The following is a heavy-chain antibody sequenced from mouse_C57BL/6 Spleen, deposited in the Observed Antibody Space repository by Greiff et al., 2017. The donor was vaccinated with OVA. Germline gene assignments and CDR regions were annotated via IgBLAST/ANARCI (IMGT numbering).Heavy chain of an antibody. CDR2: INPNNGGT. CDR1: GYTFTDYN. D-gene: IGHD2-5*01. V-gene: IGHV1-22*01. Sequence: VQLQQSGPELVKPGASVKMSCKASGYTFTDYNMHWVKQSHGKSLEWIGYINPNNGGTSYNQKFKGKATLTVNKSSSTAYMELRSLTSEDSAVYYCARNYSRGNYFDYWGQGTTFTVSS. CDR3: ARNYSRGNYFDY. J-gene: IGHJ2*01.